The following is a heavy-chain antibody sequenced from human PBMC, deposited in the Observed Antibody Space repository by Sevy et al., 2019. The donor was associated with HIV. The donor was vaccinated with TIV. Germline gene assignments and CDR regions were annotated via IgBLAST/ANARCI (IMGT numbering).Heavy chain of an antibody. CDR2: IRSKVNSYAT. V-gene: IGHV3-73*01. D-gene: IGHD4-17*01. CDR3: TSVTTADS. Sequence: GGSLRLSCAASGFAFSGSAMHWVRQASGKGLAWVGLIRSKVNSYATAYAASVKGRFTISRDDSKNTLYLQMNSLKTDDTAVYYCTSVTTADSWGQGTLVTVSS. J-gene: IGHJ4*02. CDR1: GFAFSGSA.